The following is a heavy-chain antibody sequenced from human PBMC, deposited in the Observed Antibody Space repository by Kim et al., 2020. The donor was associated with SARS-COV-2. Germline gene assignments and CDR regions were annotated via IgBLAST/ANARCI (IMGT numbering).Heavy chain of an antibody. CDR1: GFTFADYA. D-gene: IGHD3-9*01. CDR2: ISWNSGSI. Sequence: GGSLRLSCAASGFTFADYAMHWVRQAPGKGLEWVSGISWNSGSIGYADSVKGRFTISRDNAKNSLYLQMNSLRAEDTALYYCAKGDAVILTAPRGWFDPWGQGTLVTVSS. J-gene: IGHJ5*02. CDR3: AKGDAVILTAPRGWFDP. V-gene: IGHV3-9*01.